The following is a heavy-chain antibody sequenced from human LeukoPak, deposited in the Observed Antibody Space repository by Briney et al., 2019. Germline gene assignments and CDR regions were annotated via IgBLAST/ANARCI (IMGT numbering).Heavy chain of an antibody. D-gene: IGHD3-16*01. V-gene: IGHV3-48*04. CDR2: ISSSGSTI. CDR1: GFTFSSYG. Sequence: GGSLRLSCAASGFTFSSYGMSWVRQAPGKGLEWVSAISSSGSTIYYADSVKGRSTISRDNAKNSLYLQMNSLRAEDTAVYYCARVRLRGGNFDYWGQGTVVTVSS. CDR3: ARVRLRGGNFDY. J-gene: IGHJ4*02.